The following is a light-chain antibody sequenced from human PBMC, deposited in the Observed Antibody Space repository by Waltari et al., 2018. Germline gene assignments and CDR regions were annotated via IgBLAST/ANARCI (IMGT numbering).Light chain of an antibody. CDR1: QSLVQSDGNTY. V-gene: IGKV2-24*01. J-gene: IGKJ1*01. CDR3: MQHTQSPWT. CDR2: KVS. Sequence: DVVMTQRPLSSPVPLGQPASISCRSSQSLVQSDGNTYLSWLHQRPGQPPRLLIYKVSNRCTGVPDRFSGSGAGTDFTLKISRVEAEDVGVYYCMQHTQSPWTFGQGTRVEIK.